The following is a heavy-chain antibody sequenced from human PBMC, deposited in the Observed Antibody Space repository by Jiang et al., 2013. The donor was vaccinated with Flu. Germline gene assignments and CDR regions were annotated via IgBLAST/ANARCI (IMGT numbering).Heavy chain of an antibody. Sequence: QLVESGPRLVKPSETLSLTCTVSGGSVSGYYWSWIRQPPGRELEWIGYIYYTGSTNYNPSLESRVTFSVDTSKNQFSLKLNSVTAADTGVYYCARYLRTSTTYYLDYWGQGTLVTVSS. CDR2: IYYTGST. V-gene: IGHV4-59*02. J-gene: IGHJ4*02. CDR3: ARYLRTSTTYYLDY. D-gene: IGHD1-1*01. CDR1: GGSVSGYY.